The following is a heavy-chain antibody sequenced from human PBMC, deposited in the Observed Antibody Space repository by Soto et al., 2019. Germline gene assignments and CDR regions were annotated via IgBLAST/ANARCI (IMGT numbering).Heavy chain of an antibody. V-gene: IGHV1-3*01. CDR1: GYTLTSYA. CDR2: INAGNGNT. J-gene: IGHJ4*02. CDR3: ARSAPPIDY. Sequence: QVQLVQSGAEVKKPGASVKVSCKASGYTLTSYAMHWVRQAPGQRLESMGWINAGNGNTKYSQKFQGRVTITRDTSASKAYMELSILRSEDTAVYYCARSAPPIDYWGQGTLVTVSS.